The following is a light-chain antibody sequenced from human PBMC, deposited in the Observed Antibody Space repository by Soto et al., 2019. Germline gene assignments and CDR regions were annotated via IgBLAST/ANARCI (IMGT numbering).Light chain of an antibody. J-gene: IGKJ3*01. CDR2: AAS. Sequence: DIQLTQSPSFLPASVGDTVTMTSRASQGISSYLAWYQQKPGKAPKLLIFAASTLQSRVPSRFSGNGSGTEFTLTITSLQPEDFATYYCQQLNTYSFTFGPGTKVDIK. CDR3: QQLNTYSFT. V-gene: IGKV1-9*01. CDR1: QGISSY.